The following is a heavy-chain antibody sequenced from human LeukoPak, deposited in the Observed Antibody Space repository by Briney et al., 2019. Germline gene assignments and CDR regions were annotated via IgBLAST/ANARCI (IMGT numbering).Heavy chain of an antibody. Sequence: PGGSLRLSCAASGFTFSSYSMNWVRQASGKGLEWVSYISSSSSTIYYADSVKGRFTISRDNAKNSLYLQMNSLRDEDTAVYYCARQYYYDSSGYYYYYYGMDVWGQGTTVTVSS. CDR3: ARQYYYDSSGYYYYYYGMDV. D-gene: IGHD3-22*01. CDR2: ISSSSSTI. CDR1: GFTFSSYS. V-gene: IGHV3-48*02. J-gene: IGHJ6*02.